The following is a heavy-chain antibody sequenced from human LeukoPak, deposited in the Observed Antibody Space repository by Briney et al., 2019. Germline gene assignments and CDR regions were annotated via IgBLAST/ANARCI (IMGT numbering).Heavy chain of an antibody. CDR1: GGSFSGYY. J-gene: IGHJ4*02. CDR3: ARGGVTWTFDY. Sequence: SETLSLTCAVYGGSFSGYYWSWIRQPPGKGLEWIGYIYYSGNTNYNPSLKSRVTISVDTSKNQFSLKLSSVTAADTAVYYCARGGVTWTFDYWGQGTLVTVSS. V-gene: IGHV4-59*01. D-gene: IGHD2-21*02. CDR2: IYYSGNT.